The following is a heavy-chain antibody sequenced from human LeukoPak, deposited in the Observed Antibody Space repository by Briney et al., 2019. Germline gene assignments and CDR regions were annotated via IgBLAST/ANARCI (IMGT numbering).Heavy chain of an antibody. CDR2: ISGSGGST. J-gene: IGHJ4*02. D-gene: IGHD6-13*01. Sequence: GSLRLSCAASGFTFSSYAMSWVRQAPGKGLEWVSAISGSGGSTYYADSVKGRFTISRDNSKNTLYLQMNSLRAGDTAVYYCAKDVTGGIAAAGYYFDYWGQGTLVTVSS. CDR3: AKDVTGGIAAAGYYFDY. CDR1: GFTFSSYA. V-gene: IGHV3-23*01.